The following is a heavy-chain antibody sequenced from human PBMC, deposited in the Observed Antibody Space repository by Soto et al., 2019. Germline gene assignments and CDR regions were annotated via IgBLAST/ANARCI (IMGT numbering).Heavy chain of an antibody. Sequence: GGSLRLSCAASGFTFSSYAMIWVRQAPGKGLEWVSAISGSGGSTYYADSVKGRFTISRDNSKNTLYLQMNSLRAEDTAVYYCAKDIVVVVAATLPDAFDIWGQGTMVTVSS. CDR3: AKDIVVVVAATLPDAFDI. D-gene: IGHD2-15*01. J-gene: IGHJ3*02. V-gene: IGHV3-23*01. CDR1: GFTFSSYA. CDR2: ISGSGGST.